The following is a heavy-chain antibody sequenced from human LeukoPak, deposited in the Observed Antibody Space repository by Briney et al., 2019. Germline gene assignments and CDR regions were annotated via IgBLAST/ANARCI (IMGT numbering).Heavy chain of an antibody. J-gene: IGHJ4*02. V-gene: IGHV1-46*01. Sequence: ASVKVSCKASGYTFTNYYMHWVRQAPGQGLEWMGIINPSGGITNYAQKFQGRVTMTRDMSTSTVYMELSSLRSEDTAVYYCARVSVGATMLAYFDYWGQGTLVIVSS. CDR1: GYTFTNYY. D-gene: IGHD1-26*01. CDR2: INPSGGIT. CDR3: ARVSVGATMLAYFDY.